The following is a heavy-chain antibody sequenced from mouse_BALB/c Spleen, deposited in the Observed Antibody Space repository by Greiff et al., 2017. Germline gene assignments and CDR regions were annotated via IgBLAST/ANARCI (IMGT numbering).Heavy chain of an antibody. Sequence: VQLQQSGAELVRPGTSVKVSCKASGYAFTNYLIEWVKQRPGQGLEWIGVINPGSGGTNYNEKFKGKATLTADKSSSTAYMQLSSLTSDDSAVYFCARYAVYYATDYWGQGTSVTVSS. J-gene: IGHJ4*01. CDR1: GYAFTNYL. V-gene: IGHV1-54*01. CDR2: INPGSGGT. CDR3: ARYAVYYATDY.